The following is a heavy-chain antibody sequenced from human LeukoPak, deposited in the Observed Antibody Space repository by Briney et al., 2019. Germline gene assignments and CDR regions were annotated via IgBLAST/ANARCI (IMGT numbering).Heavy chain of an antibody. CDR2: ISYDGSNK. J-gene: IGHJ6*02. CDR1: GFTFSSYG. CDR3: AKVSVGAYYYYGMDV. V-gene: IGHV3-30*18. D-gene: IGHD1-26*01. Sequence: GRSLRLSCAASGFTFSSYGMHWVRQAPGKGLEGGAVISYDGSNKYYADSVKGRFTISRDNSKNTLYLQMNSLRAEDTAVYYCAKVSVGAYYYYGMDVWGQGTTVTVSS.